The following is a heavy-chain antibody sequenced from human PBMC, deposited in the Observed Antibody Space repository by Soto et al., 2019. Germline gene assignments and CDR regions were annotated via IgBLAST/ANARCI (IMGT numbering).Heavy chain of an antibody. V-gene: IGHV4-4*02. CDR1: GGSITTSVL. D-gene: IGHD1-26*01. Sequence: VQLTESGPGLVRPSGTLSLTCDVSGGSITTSVLWTWVRQFPERGLEWIGEIAHDGHPNYNPSLSGRVTMSVDLSNSQFSLNVASVNAADTAVYFCAGGRDYDYWGQGTLVTVSS. J-gene: IGHJ4*02. CDR3: AGGRDYDY. CDR2: IAHDGHP.